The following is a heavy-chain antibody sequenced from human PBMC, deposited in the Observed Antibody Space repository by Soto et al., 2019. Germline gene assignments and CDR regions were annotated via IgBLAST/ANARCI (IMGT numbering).Heavy chain of an antibody. V-gene: IGHV1-24*01. Sequence: ASVKVSCKVSGYTLTELSMHWVRQAPGKGLEWMGGFDPEDGETIYAQKFQSRVTMTEDTSTDTAYMELSSLRSEDTAVYYCATAINGTRDYYGMDVWGRGSMVGVSS. D-gene: IGHD1-7*01. CDR2: FDPEDGET. J-gene: IGHJ6*01. CDR1: GYTLTELS. CDR3: ATAINGTRDYYGMDV.